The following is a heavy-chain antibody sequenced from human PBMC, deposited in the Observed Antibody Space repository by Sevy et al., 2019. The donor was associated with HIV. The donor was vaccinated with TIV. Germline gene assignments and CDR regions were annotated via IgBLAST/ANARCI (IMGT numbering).Heavy chain of an antibody. CDR3: ARASAGNDFWSGPKGWFDP. CDR1: GFTISSYS. Sequence: GGSLRLSCAASGFTISSYSMNWVRQAPGKGLEWVSSISSSSSYIYYADSVKGRFTISRDNAKNSLYLQMNSLRAEDTAVYYCARASAGNDFWSGPKGWFDPWGQGTLVTVSS. D-gene: IGHD3-3*01. V-gene: IGHV3-21*01. CDR2: ISSSSSYI. J-gene: IGHJ5*02.